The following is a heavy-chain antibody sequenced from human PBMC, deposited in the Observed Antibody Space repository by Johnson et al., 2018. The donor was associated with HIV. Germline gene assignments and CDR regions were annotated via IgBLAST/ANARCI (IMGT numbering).Heavy chain of an antibody. CDR2: ISYHGSDK. V-gene: IGHV3-30-3*01. Sequence: QVQLVESGGGVVQPGRSLTLSCAPSGFAFSTYAMHWVRQAPGKGLEWVAVISYHGSDKIYADSVKGRFTVSRDNSKNTLYLQMNSLRAEDTAVYYCARDLGNWDSPRSAFDIWGQGTMVTVSS. CDR3: ARDLGNWDSPRSAFDI. D-gene: IGHD1/OR15-1a*01. J-gene: IGHJ3*02. CDR1: GFAFSTYA.